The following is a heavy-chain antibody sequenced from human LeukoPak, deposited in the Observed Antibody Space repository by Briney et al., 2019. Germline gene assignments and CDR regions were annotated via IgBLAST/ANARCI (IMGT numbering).Heavy chain of an antibody. CDR3: AITHRQWLVKGGDAFDI. CDR1: GGSISSYY. D-gene: IGHD6-19*01. V-gene: IGHV4-59*01. CDR2: IYYSGST. J-gene: IGHJ3*02. Sequence: SETRSLTCTVSGGSISSYYWSWIRQPPGKGLEWIGYIYYSGSTNYNPSLKRRVTISVDPSNNQFSLKLSPVTAADTAVYYCAITHRQWLVKGGDAFDIWGQGTMVTVSS.